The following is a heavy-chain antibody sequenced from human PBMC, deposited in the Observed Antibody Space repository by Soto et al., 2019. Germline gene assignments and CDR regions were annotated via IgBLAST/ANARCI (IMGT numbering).Heavy chain of an antibody. CDR3: ARGRGPADWLDP. CDR2: VHPETGST. Sequence: QVQLVQSGAEVKKPGASVKVSCTGSGYSFRSYDITWVRQAPGQGLGWMGWVHPETGSTGYAQRFQGRVSMTSDTSRNTASMELSDLRVEDTAVYYCARGRGPADWLDPWGQGTLVTVAS. V-gene: IGHV1-8*02. D-gene: IGHD3-10*01. CDR1: GYSFRSYD. J-gene: IGHJ5*02.